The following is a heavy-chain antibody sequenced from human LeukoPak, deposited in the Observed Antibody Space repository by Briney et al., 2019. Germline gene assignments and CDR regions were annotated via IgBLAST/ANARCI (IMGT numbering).Heavy chain of an antibody. CDR2: ISSSSSYI. CDR3: ARDVRGRVRGVIHYYYYYYMDV. J-gene: IGHJ6*03. Sequence: GGSPRLSCAASGFTFSSYSMNWVRQAPGKGLEWVSSISSSSSYIYYADSVKGRFTISRDNAKNSLYLQMNSLRAEDTAVYYCARDVRGRVRGVIHYYYYYYMDVWGKGTTVTISS. D-gene: IGHD3-10*01. V-gene: IGHV3-21*01. CDR1: GFTFSSYS.